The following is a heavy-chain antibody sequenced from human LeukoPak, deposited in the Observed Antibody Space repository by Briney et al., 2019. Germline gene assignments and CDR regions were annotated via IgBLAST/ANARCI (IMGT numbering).Heavy chain of an antibody. CDR3: ARGRDIEVVSAAVSWFDP. CDR2: INCDGSSI. J-gene: IGHJ5*02. Sequence: GSLLLSCAASGFAFRNYWMHWVRRAPGKGRVWASRINCDGSSITYTDSVKGRFTISRDNAENTLYLQMNSLTAEDTAVYYCARGRDIEVVSAAVSWFDPWGQGTLVTVSS. CDR1: GFAFRNYW. V-gene: IGHV3-74*01. D-gene: IGHD2-2*01.